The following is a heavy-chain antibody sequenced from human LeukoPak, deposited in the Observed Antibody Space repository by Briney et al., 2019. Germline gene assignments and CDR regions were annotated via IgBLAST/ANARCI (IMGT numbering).Heavy chain of an antibody. D-gene: IGHD3-22*01. CDR2: INPNSGGT. CDR3: ARSGYYYDSSAPTDDAFDI. V-gene: IGHV1-2*02. Sequence: GASVKVSCKASGYTFTDYYMHWVRQAPGQGLEWMGWINPNSGGTNYAQKFQGRVTMTRDTSISTAYMELSRLRSDDTAVYYCARSGYYYDSSAPTDDAFDIWGQGTMVTVSS. CDR1: GYTFTDYY. J-gene: IGHJ3*02.